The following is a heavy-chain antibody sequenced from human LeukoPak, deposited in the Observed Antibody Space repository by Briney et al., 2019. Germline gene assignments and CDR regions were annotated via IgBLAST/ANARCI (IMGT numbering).Heavy chain of an antibody. D-gene: IGHD1-26*01. V-gene: IGHV3-23*01. Sequence: GGSLRLSCAASGFTFSSYAMSWVRQAPGKGLEWVSAISGSGGSTYYADSVKGRFTISRDNSKNSLYLQMNSLRAEDTAVYYCARESGEPRPQWEPPPYYYGMDVWGQGTTVTVSS. CDR2: ISGSGGST. J-gene: IGHJ6*02. CDR3: ARESGEPRPQWEPPPYYYGMDV. CDR1: GFTFSSYA.